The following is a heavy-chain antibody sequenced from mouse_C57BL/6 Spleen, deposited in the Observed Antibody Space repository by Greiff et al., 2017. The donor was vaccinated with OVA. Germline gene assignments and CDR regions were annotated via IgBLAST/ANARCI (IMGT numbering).Heavy chain of an antibody. Sequence: VQLQQSGPELVKPGASVKISCKASGYAFSSSWMNWVKQRPGKGLEWIGRIYPGDGDTNYNGEFKGKATLTADKSSSTAYMQLSSLTSEDSAVYFCARGDYGSSYQRYYFDYWGQGTTLTVSS. CDR2: IYPGDGDT. V-gene: IGHV1-82*01. CDR3: ARGDYGSSYQRYYFDY. D-gene: IGHD1-1*01. J-gene: IGHJ2*01. CDR1: GYAFSSSW.